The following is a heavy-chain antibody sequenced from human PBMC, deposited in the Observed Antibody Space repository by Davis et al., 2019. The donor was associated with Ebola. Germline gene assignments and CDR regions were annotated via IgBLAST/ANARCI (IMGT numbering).Heavy chain of an antibody. J-gene: IGHJ4*02. Sequence: HSQTLSLTCAISGDSVSGSSGAWNWIRQSPSRGLEWLGRTYYSSKWYNESALSVKSRITISADTAKNQLSLHLNSVTPEDTAVYYCTRGWLRSGFDYWGQGNLVIVSS. D-gene: IGHD5-12*01. CDR1: GDSVSGSSGA. V-gene: IGHV6-1*01. CDR3: TRGWLRSGFDY. CDR2: TYYSSKWYN.